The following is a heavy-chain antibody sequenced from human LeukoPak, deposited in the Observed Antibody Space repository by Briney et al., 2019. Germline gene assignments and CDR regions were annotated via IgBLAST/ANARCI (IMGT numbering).Heavy chain of an antibody. CDR3: ARARRVQQWLVTDY. V-gene: IGHV1-24*01. J-gene: IGHJ4*02. CDR1: GYTLTELS. CDR2: FDPEDGET. Sequence: ASVKVSCKVSGYTLTELSMHWVRQAPGKGLEWMGGFDPEDGETIYARKFQGRVTMTEDTSTDTAYMELSRLRSDDTAVYYCARARRVQQWLVTDYWGQGTLVTVSS. D-gene: IGHD6-19*01.